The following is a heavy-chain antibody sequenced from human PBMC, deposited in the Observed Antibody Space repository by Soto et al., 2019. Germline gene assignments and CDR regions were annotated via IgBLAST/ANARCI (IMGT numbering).Heavy chain of an antibody. J-gene: IGHJ4*02. CDR1: NAW. CDR3: ATAGHYFGD. Sequence: EVRLAEPGETLLDPGGPLSLPCAPSNAWLPWVRQAPGKGREWIGRIRPKSEGGTTDYAAPVKDRFTISRDDSRNMVYLQLNCLRAEDTAVYYCATAGHYFGDWGQGTRVTVSS. V-gene: IGHV3-15*02. CDR2: IRPKSEGGTT.